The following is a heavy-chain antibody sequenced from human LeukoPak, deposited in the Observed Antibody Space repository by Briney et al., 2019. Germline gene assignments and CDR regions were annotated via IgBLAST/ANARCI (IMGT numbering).Heavy chain of an antibody. CDR2: IIPIFSTT. Sequence: ASVKVSCKTSGGTFSSDIISWVRQAPGQGLEWMGEIIPIFSTTNYAQKFQGRVTITAAKSTTTAYMELSSLRSEDTAMYYCARRYCTNGVCYHDRGAFDIWGQGTMVTVSS. J-gene: IGHJ3*02. CDR3: ARRYCTNGVCYHDRGAFDI. D-gene: IGHD2-8*01. V-gene: IGHV1-69*06. CDR1: GGTFSSDI.